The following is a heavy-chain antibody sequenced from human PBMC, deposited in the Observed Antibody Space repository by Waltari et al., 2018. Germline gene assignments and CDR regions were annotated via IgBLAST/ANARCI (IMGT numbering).Heavy chain of an antibody. CDR1: GFTFSSYA. D-gene: IGHD2-2*01. CDR2: ISYDGSNK. CDR3: ARVTDCSSTSCYGHTYYYYGMDV. V-gene: IGHV3-30*01. J-gene: IGHJ6*02. Sequence: QVQLVESGGGVVQPGRSLRLSCAASGFTFSSYAMPWVRQAPGKGLEWVAVISYDGSNKYYADSVKGRFTISRDNSKNTLYLQMNSLRAEDTAVYYCARVTDCSSTSCYGHTYYYYGMDVWGQGTTVTVSS.